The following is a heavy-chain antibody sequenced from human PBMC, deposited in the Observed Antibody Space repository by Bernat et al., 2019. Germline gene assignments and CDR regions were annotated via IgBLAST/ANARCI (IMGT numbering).Heavy chain of an antibody. J-gene: IGHJ4*02. V-gene: IGHV3-21*01. CDR2: ISSSSSYI. CDR3: TTDPGSIAVAGTEGPVL. D-gene: IGHD6-19*01. CDR1: GFTFSSYS. Sequence: EVQLVESGGGLVKPGGSLRLSCAASGFTFSSYSMNWVRQAPGKGLEWVSSISSSSSYIYYADSVKGRFTISRDNAKNSLYLQMNSLRAEDTAVYYCTTDPGSIAVAGTEGPVLWGQGTLVTVSS.